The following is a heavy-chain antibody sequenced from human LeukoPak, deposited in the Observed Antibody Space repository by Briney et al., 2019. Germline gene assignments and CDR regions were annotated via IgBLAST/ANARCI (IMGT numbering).Heavy chain of an antibody. V-gene: IGHV3-21*01. CDR3: GLSGYCTNGVCPEGYYYYMDV. D-gene: IGHD2-8*01. CDR1: GFTFSNYG. Sequence: GGSLRLSCAASGFTFSNYGMAWVRQAPGKGLEWVSSISSSSSYIYYADSVKGRFTISRDNAKNSLYLQMNSLRAEDTAVYYCGLSGYCTNGVCPEGYYYYMDVWGKGTTVTVSS. CDR2: ISSSSSYI. J-gene: IGHJ6*03.